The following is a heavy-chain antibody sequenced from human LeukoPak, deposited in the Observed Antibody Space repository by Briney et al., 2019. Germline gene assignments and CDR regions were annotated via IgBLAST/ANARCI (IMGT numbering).Heavy chain of an antibody. V-gene: IGHV4-59*01. CDR1: GGSISSYY. D-gene: IGHD6-13*01. CDR2: IYYSGST. Sequence: PSETLSLTCTVSGGSISSYYWSWIRQPPGKGLEWIGYIYYSGSTNYNPSLKSRVTISVDTSKNQFSLKLSSVTAADTAVYYCARDGHSSSWPMYFDYWGQGTLVTVSS. CDR3: ARDGHSSSWPMYFDY. J-gene: IGHJ4*02.